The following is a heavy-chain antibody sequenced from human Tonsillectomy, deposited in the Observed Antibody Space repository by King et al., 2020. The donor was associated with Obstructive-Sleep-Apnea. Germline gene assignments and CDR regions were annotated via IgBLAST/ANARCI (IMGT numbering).Heavy chain of an antibody. Sequence: VQLQESGPGLVKPSQTLSLTCTVSGGSISSGAYYWSWIRQHPGKGLEWIGYIYYSGSTYYNPSLKSRVAISVDASKNQLSLKVNSVTAADTAVYYCARSYYYDRGGPRGGYFFDYWGQGTLVTVSS. J-gene: IGHJ4*02. D-gene: IGHD3-22*01. CDR2: IYYSGST. V-gene: IGHV4-31*03. CDR3: ARSYYYDRGGPRGGYFFDY. CDR1: GGSISSGAYY.